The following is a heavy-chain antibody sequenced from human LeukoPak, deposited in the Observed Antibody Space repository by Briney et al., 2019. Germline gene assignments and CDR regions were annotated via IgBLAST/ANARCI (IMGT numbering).Heavy chain of an antibody. CDR1: GFTFSSYW. CDR3: ARDRCSGGSCYSGGGHFDY. D-gene: IGHD2-15*01. CDR2: IKQDGSEK. V-gene: IGHV3-7*01. J-gene: IGHJ4*02. Sequence: GGSLRLSCAASGFTFSSYWMSWVRQAPGKGLEWVANIKQDGSEKYYVDSVKGRFTISRDNAKNSLYLQMNSLRAEDTAVYYCARDRCSGGSCYSGGGHFDYWGQGTLVTVSS.